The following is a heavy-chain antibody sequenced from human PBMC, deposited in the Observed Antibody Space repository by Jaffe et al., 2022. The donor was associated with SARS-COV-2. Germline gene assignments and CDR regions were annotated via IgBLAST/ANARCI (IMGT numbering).Heavy chain of an antibody. CDR1: GYTFTDYY. V-gene: IGHV1-2*02. J-gene: IGHJ5*02. D-gene: IGHD1-1*01. Sequence: QVHLVQSGAEVKKPGASVKVSCKASGYTFTDYYMYWVRQAPGQGLEWVGWINPNSGGTSYAQNFQGRVTMTRDTSISTAYMELSRLRSDDTAVYYCARPAAPWVQWWFDPWGQGTLVTVSS. CDR3: ARPAAPWVQWWFDP. CDR2: INPNSGGT.